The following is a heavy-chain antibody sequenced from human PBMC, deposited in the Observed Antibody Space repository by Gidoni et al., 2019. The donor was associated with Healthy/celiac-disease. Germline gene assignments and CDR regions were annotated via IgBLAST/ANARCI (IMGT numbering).Heavy chain of an antibody. CDR3: ARALGYCSGGSCYSAAYFDY. V-gene: IGHV4-61*02. Sequence: QVQLQESGPGLVKPSQTLSLTCTVSGGSISSGSYYWSWLRQPAGKGLEWIGRIYTSGSTNYNPSLKSRVTISVDTSKNQFSLKLSSVTAADTAVYYCARALGYCSGGSCYSAAYFDYWGQGTLVTVSS. J-gene: IGHJ4*02. CDR2: IYTSGST. CDR1: GGSISSGSYY. D-gene: IGHD2-15*01.